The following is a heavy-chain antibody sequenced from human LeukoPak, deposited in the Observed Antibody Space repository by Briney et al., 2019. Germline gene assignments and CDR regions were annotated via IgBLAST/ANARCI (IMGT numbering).Heavy chain of an antibody. CDR1: GFTFSNAW. Sequence: PGGSLRLSCAASGFTFSNAWMSWVRQAPGKGLEWVGRIKSKTDGGTTDYAAPVKGRFTISRDDSKNTLYLQMNSLKTEDTAVYYCTTDPTPRAYYGSGSYVRFDYWGQGTLVTVSS. D-gene: IGHD3-10*01. J-gene: IGHJ4*02. CDR2: IKSKTDGGTT. V-gene: IGHV3-15*01. CDR3: TTDPTPRAYYGSGSYVRFDY.